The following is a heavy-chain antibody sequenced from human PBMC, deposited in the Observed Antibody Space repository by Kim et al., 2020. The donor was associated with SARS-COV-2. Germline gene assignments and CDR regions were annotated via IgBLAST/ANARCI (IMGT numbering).Heavy chain of an antibody. Sequence: GGSLRLSCGASGFTFSRYWMTWVRQAPGKGLECVANIKQDGSEKYYVDSVKGRFTISRDNAKNSLYLQMNSLRAEDTAVYYCVRDPIRYKLERMYYFDYCGQGTPVTVSS. CDR3: VRDPIRYKLERMYYFDY. CDR1: GFTFSRYW. V-gene: IGHV3-7*03. CDR2: IKQDGSEK. J-gene: IGHJ4*02. D-gene: IGHD1-1*01.